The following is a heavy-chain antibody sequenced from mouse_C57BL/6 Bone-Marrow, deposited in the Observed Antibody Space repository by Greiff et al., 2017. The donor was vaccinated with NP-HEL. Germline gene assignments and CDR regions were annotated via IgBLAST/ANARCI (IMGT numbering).Heavy chain of an antibody. CDR2: IYPGDGDT. CDR3: ATIDSSGYWFAY. CDR1: GYAFSSYW. D-gene: IGHD3-2*02. V-gene: IGHV1-80*01. Sequence: QVQLQQSGAELVKPGASVKISCKASGYAFSSYWMNWVKQRPGKGLEWIGQIYPGDGDTNYNGKFKGKATLTADKSSSTAYMQRSSLTSEDSAVYFCATIDSSGYWFAYWGQGTLVTVSA. J-gene: IGHJ3*01.